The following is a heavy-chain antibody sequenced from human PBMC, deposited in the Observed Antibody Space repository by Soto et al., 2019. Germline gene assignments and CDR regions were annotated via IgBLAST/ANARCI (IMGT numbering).Heavy chain of an antibody. D-gene: IGHD6-13*01. J-gene: IGHJ6*02. CDR1: GYSSTSYW. V-gene: IGHV5-10-1*04. CDR3: ARTAAAGKYYYGVDV. Sequence: PGESLKNSCRGSGYSSTSYWISWVRQMPGKGLEWMGRIDPSDSYTNYSPSFQGQVTISADKSISTAYLQWSSLKASDTAMYYCARTAAAGKYYYGVDVWGQGTTVTVSS. CDR2: IDPSDSYT.